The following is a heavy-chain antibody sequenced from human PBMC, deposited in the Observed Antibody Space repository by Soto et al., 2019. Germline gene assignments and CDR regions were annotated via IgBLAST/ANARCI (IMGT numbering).Heavy chain of an antibody. J-gene: IGHJ4*02. V-gene: IGHV3-74*01. CDR3: ARLDSSSWAFDY. D-gene: IGHD6-13*01. Sequence: EMQLVESGGGLVQPGGSLRLSCAASGFTFSSYWRNWVRQGPGKGLVWVSRINSDGSDTSYADSVKGRCTISRDNAKNTLYLQMNSLRAEDTAVYYCARLDSSSWAFDYWGQGTLVTVSS. CDR1: GFTFSSYW. CDR2: INSDGSDT.